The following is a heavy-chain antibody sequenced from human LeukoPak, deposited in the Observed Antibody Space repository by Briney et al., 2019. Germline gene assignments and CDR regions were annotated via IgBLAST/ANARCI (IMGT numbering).Heavy chain of an antibody. D-gene: IGHD7-27*01. J-gene: IGHJ3*02. Sequence: GRSLRLSCAASGFTFSSYGMHWVRQAPGKGLEWVAIIWYDGTTKYYADSVKGRFTLSRDNSKNTMFLQMNSLRAEDTAVYYCAKSRTGNDAFAIWGPGTMVTVSS. CDR1: GFTFSSYG. V-gene: IGHV3-33*06. CDR3: AKSRTGNDAFAI. CDR2: IWYDGTTK.